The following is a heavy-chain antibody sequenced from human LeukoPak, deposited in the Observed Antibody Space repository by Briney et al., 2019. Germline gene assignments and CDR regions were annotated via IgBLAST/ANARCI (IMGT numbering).Heavy chain of an antibody. D-gene: IGHD5-18*01. J-gene: IGHJ4*02. Sequence: PGGSLRLSCAASGFTFSSYWMHWVRRAPGKGLVWVSRINSDGSSTSYADSVKGRFTISRDNAKNTLYLQMNSLRAEDTAAYYCARSGDTAMVKFAYWGQGTLVTVSS. CDR3: ARSGDTAMVKFAY. CDR1: GFTFSSYW. V-gene: IGHV3-74*01. CDR2: INSDGSST.